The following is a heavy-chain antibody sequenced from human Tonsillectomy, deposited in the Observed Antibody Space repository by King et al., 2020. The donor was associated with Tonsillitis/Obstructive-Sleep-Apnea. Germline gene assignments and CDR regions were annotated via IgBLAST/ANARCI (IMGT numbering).Heavy chain of an antibody. J-gene: IGHJ4*02. V-gene: IGHV3-64D*06. CDR3: VKADCSSTTCYTFDY. D-gene: IGHD2-2*02. Sequence: VQLVASGGGLVQPGGSLRLSCSASGFTFSSYAMHWVRQAPGKGLEYVSGISSNGGSTYYADSVKGRFTISRDNSKNTLYLQMSSLRAEDTAVYYCVKADCSSTTCYTFDYWGQGTLVTVSS. CDR2: ISSNGGST. CDR1: GFTFSSYA.